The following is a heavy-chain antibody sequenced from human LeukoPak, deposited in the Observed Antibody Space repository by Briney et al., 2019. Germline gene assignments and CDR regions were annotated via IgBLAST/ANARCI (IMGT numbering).Heavy chain of an antibody. CDR2: IKQDGSEK. D-gene: IGHD4-17*01. CDR3: ARVDYGDYIDS. J-gene: IGHJ4*02. CDR1: GFTFSRYW. Sequence: GGSLTLSCAASGFTFSRYWMRWVRPAPGKGLESVANIKQDGSEKYYVDSVKGRFTFSSDNAKNSLYLQMSSLRAEDTAVYSCARVDYGDYIDSWGQGTLVTVSS. V-gene: IGHV3-7*04.